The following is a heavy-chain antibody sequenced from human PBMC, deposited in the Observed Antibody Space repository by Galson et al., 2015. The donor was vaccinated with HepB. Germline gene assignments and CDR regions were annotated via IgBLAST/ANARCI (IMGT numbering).Heavy chain of an antibody. V-gene: IGHV3-15*01. CDR1: GFTFSNAW. CDR3: TTGRLLLDGPTFDY. D-gene: IGHD2-15*01. CDR2: IKSKPDGGTT. Sequence: SLRLSCAASGFTFSNAWMSWVRQAPGKGLEWVGRIKSKPDGGTTDYAAPVKGRFTISRDDSKNTLYLQMNSLRTEDTAVYYCTTGRLLLDGPTFDYWGQGTLVTVSS. J-gene: IGHJ4*02.